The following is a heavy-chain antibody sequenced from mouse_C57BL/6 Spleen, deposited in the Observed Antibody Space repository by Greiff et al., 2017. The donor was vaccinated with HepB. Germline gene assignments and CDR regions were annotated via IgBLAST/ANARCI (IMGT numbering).Heavy chain of an antibody. D-gene: IGHD2-2*01. J-gene: IGHJ2*01. Sequence: EVQLQQSGPELVKPGASVKIPCKASGYTFTDYNMDWVKQSHGKSLEWIGDINPNIGGTIYNQKFTGKATLTVDKSSSTAYMELRSLTSEDTAVYYCARRGVTTYYFDYWGQGTTLTVSS. CDR1: GYTFTDYN. CDR2: INPNIGGT. V-gene: IGHV1-18*01. CDR3: ARRGVTTYYFDY.